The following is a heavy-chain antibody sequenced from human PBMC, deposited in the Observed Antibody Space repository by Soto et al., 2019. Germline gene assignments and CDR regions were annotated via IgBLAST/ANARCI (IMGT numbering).Heavy chain of an antibody. CDR1: GFSLSTSGVG. Sequence: QITLKESGPTLVKPTQPLTLTCTFSGFSLSTSGVGVGWIRQPPGKALEWLALIYWDDDKRYSPSLKSRLTITKDTSKNQVVLTITNLDPVDTATYYCAHRLRAAAGFEGSYYYYWGQGTLVTVSS. CDR3: AHRLRAAAGFEGSYYYY. J-gene: IGHJ4*02. CDR2: IYWDDDK. V-gene: IGHV2-5*02. D-gene: IGHD6-13*01.